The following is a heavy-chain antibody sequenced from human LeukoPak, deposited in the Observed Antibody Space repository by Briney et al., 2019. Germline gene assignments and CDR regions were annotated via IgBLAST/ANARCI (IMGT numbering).Heavy chain of an antibody. V-gene: IGHV3-21*01. CDR3: AGNLYYYDSSGTGAYYFDY. J-gene: IGHJ4*02. Sequence: PGGSLRLSCAASGFTFNSYIMNWVRQAPGKGLEWVSAISSSSSYIYYADSVKGRFTISRDNAKNSLYLQMNSLRAEDTAVYYCAGNLYYYDSSGTGAYYFDYWGQGTLVTVSS. CDR1: GFTFNSYI. D-gene: IGHD3-22*01. CDR2: ISSSSSYI.